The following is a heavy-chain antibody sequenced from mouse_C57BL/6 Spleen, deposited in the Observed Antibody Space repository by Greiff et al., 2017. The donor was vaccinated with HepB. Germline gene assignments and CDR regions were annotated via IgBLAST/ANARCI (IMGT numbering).Heavy chain of an antibody. D-gene: IGHD1-1*01. V-gene: IGHV1-39*01. J-gene: IGHJ4*01. CDR3: ARARNSLYYYGSSYDAMDY. Sequence: VQLQQSGPELVKPGASVKISCKASGYSFTDYNMNWVKQSNGKSLEWIGVINPNYGTTSYNQKFKGKATLTVDQSSSTAYMQLNSLTSEDSAVYYCARARNSLYYYGSSYDAMDYWGQGTSVTVSS. CDR2: INPNYGTT. CDR1: GYSFTDYN.